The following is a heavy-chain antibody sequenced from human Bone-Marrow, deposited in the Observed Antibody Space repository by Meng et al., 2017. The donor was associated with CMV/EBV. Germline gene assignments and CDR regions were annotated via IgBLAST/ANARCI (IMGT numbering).Heavy chain of an antibody. D-gene: IGHD4-11*01. V-gene: IGHV4-39*07. CDR2: IYYSGST. J-gene: IGHJ4*02. CDR3: ARVNYSNYYFDY. CDR1: GGSISSSSYY. Sequence: SETLSLTCTVSGGSISSSSYYWGWIRQPPGKGLEWTGSIYYSGSTYYNPSLKSRVTISVDTSKNQFSLKLSSVTAADTAVYYCARVNYSNYYFDYWGQGTLVTVSS.